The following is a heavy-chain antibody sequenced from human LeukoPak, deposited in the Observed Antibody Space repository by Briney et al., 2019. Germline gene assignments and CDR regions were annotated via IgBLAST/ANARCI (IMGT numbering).Heavy chain of an antibody. CDR1: GGSISSYY. J-gene: IGHJ6*03. V-gene: IGHV4-59*01. CDR3: ATYSYGPYYYYYYMDV. D-gene: IGHD5-18*01. CDR2: IYYSGST. Sequence: SETVSLTCTVSGGSISSYYWSWIRQPPGKGLEWIGYIYYSGSTNYNPSLKSRVTISVDTSKNQFSLKLSSVTAADTAVYYCATYSYGPYYYYYYMDVWGKGTTVTVSS.